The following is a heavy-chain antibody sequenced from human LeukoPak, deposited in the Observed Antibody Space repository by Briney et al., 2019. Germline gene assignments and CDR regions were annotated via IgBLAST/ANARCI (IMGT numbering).Heavy chain of an antibody. CDR3: ARDTLGEGEDANYAVYYFDY. V-gene: IGHV3-7*01. J-gene: IGHJ4*02. D-gene: IGHD4/OR15-4a*01. Sequence: GGSLRLSCAASGFRFNTYWMSWVRQAPGKGLEWVANIKQDGNEKYYADSVKGRFTISRDNGKNSLDLQMNSLRADNTAVYYCARDTLGEGEDANYAVYYFDYWGQGTVVTVSS. CDR1: GFRFNTYW. CDR2: IKQDGNEK.